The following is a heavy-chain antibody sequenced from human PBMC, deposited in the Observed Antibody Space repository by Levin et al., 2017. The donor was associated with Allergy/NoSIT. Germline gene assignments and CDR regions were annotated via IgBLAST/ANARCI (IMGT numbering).Heavy chain of an antibody. CDR1: GYTFTVYY. CDR2: INPKNGDT. V-gene: IGHV1-2*02. J-gene: IGHJ3*01. Sequence: GESLKISCKASGYTFTVYYFHWMRQAPGQGLEWMGWINPKNGDTRYEENFQGRVTMARDTSINTIYMELSSLRSDDTAMYYCARERGDAYDCWGQGTMVTVSS. CDR3: ARERGDAYDC.